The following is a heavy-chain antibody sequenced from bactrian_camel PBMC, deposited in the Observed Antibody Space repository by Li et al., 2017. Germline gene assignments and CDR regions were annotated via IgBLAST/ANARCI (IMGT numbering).Heavy chain of an antibody. J-gene: IGHJ4*01. D-gene: IGHD5*01. CDR1: PDYIIRTKC. CDR3: ASAHGVDMGWVVTIPDAHTLVTY. V-gene: IGHV3S53*01. Sequence: QLVESGGGSVQTGGSLNLSCVVSPDYIIRTKCMGWSRQAPGKAREGVAAIASDDTTSYAGSVQGRFTIYKDKKGLYLEMNSLKPEDTGMYYCASAHGVDMGWVVTIPDAHTLVTYWGQGTQVTVS. CDR2: IASDDTT.